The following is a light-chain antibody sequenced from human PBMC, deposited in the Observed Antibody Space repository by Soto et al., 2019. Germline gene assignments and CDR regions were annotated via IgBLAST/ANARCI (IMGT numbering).Light chain of an antibody. CDR3: LQDYDYPRT. Sequence: IQMTQSPSTLSASVGDRVTITCRASQSISSYLNLYQQKAGKAPNLLISAASRLQSVVPSRFSGRGSGTDFTLTISSLQPEDFATYYCLQDYDYPRTFGQGTKVDIK. CDR2: AAS. V-gene: IGKV1-6*01. J-gene: IGKJ1*01. CDR1: QSISSY.